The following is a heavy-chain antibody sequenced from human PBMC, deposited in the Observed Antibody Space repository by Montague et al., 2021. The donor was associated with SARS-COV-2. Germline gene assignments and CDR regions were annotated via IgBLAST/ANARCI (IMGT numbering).Heavy chain of an antibody. CDR1: GDSTSCPNCY. CDR2: INNSGTT. V-gene: IGHV4-39*01. D-gene: IGHD4-17*01. CDR3: ARHRNYGDHSLDNWFHP. J-gene: IGHJ5*02. Sequence: DTLSLTCTVSGDSTSCPNCYWGWIRQPPGKGLDWIGTINNSGTTYYNPSLKSRLTISIDTSKNQFSLKLTSVTAADTAVYYCARHRNYGDHSLDNWFHPWGQGTLVTVSS.